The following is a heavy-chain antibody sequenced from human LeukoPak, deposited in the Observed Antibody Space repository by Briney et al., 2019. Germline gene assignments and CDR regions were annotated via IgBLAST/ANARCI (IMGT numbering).Heavy chain of an antibody. D-gene: IGHD4-17*01. CDR2: IYYSGST. Sequence: PSETLSLTCTVSGGSISSSDYYWGWIRQPPGKGLEWIGYIYYSGSTYYNPSLKSRVTISVDTSKNQFSLKLSSVTAADTAVYYCARLTIGDYGDRESGFDYWGQGTLVTVSS. V-gene: IGHV4-39*07. J-gene: IGHJ4*02. CDR3: ARLTIGDYGDRESGFDY. CDR1: GGSISSSDYY.